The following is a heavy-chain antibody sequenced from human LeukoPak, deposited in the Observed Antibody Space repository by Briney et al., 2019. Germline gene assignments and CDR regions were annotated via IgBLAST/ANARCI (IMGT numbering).Heavy chain of an antibody. Sequence: PGGSLRLSCAASGFTFSSYAMSWVRQAPGKGLEWVSAISDSGGTTYYADSVKGRFTISRDNSKNTLYLQMNSLRAEDTAVYYCAKRSYDSSGLDYRGQGTLVTVSS. V-gene: IGHV3-23*01. CDR3: AKRSYDSSGLDY. CDR2: ISDSGGTT. CDR1: GFTFSSYA. D-gene: IGHD6-19*01. J-gene: IGHJ4*02.